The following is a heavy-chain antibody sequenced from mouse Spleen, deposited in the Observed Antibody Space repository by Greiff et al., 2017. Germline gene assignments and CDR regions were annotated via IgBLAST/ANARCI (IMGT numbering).Heavy chain of an antibody. Sequence: EVKLVESGGGLVKPGGSLKLSCAASGFTFSDYGMAWVRQAPGKGPEWVAFISSGSSTIYYADTVKGRFTISRDNAKNTLFLQMTSLRSEDTAMYYCARGYYGNNFDYWGQGTTLTVSS. CDR2: ISSGSSTI. CDR3: ARGYYGNNFDY. CDR1: GFTFSDYG. V-gene: IGHV5-17*01. J-gene: IGHJ2*01. D-gene: IGHD2-1*01.